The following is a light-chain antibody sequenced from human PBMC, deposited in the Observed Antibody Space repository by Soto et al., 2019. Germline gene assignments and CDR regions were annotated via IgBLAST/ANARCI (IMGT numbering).Light chain of an antibody. J-gene: IGKJ1*01. CDR3: YAIYTTTRRT. V-gene: IGKV1-39*01. Sequence: DIKLTQSPSSLSASVGDRVTITCRASQSISSYLNWYQQKPGKAPKLLIYAASTLETGVPSRFSGSGSGTDSSLTISRILQGDYATLYYYAIYTTTRRTFGQRANVAIK. CDR2: AAS. CDR1: QSISSY.